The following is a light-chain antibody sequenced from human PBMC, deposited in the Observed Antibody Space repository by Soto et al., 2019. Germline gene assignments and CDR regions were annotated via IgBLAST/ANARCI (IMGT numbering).Light chain of an antibody. CDR1: QSVSSY. Sequence: EIVLTQSPATLSLSPGERATLSCRASQSVSSYLAWYQQKPGQAPRLLIYDASNRATGIPARFSGSGSGTDFTLTISSLEPEDFAFYYCQQRSNWPLFTCGPGTKVDIK. CDR3: QQRSNWPLFT. CDR2: DAS. J-gene: IGKJ3*01. V-gene: IGKV3-11*01.